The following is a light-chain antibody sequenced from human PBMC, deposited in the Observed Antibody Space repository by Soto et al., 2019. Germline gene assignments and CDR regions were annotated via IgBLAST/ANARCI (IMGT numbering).Light chain of an antibody. Sequence: EIVLTQSPGTLSLSPGERATLSCRASQSVSSSYLAWYQQKPGQAPRLLVYGASARATGVPARFSGGGSGTEFTLTISSLQSEDFAVYYCHQYNNWPPITFGQGTRLEIK. CDR3: HQYNNWPPIT. CDR2: GAS. J-gene: IGKJ5*01. CDR1: QSVSSSY. V-gene: IGKV3D-15*01.